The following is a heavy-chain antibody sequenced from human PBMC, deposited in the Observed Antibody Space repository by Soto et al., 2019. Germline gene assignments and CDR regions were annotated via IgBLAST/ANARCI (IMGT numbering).Heavy chain of an antibody. CDR3: ARHLTESSGWYRIRDYYYYYGMDV. D-gene: IGHD6-19*01. Sequence: PGGSLRLSCAASGFTFSSYAMHWVRQAPGKGLEWVAVISYDGSNKYYADSVKGRFTISRDNSKNTLYLQMNSLRAEDTAVYYCARHLTESSGWYRIRDYYYYYGMDVWGQGTTVTVSS. CDR1: GFTFSSYA. V-gene: IGHV3-30-3*01. CDR2: ISYDGSNK. J-gene: IGHJ6*02.